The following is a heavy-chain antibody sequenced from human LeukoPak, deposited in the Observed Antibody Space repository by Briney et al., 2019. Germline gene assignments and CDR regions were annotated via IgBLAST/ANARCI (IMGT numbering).Heavy chain of an antibody. J-gene: IGHJ5*02. CDR3: ARDYSGVDNWFDP. Sequence: ASVKVSCKASGGTFSSYAISWVRQAPRQGLEWTGWINPNSGGTNYAQKFQGRVTMTRDTSISTAYMELSRLRSDDTAVYYCARDYSGVDNWFDPWGQGTLVTVSS. CDR1: GGTFSSYA. D-gene: IGHD1-26*01. CDR2: INPNSGGT. V-gene: IGHV1-2*02.